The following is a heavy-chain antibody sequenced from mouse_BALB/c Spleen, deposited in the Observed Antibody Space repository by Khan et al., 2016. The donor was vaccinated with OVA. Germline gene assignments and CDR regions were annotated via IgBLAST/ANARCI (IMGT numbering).Heavy chain of an antibody. V-gene: IGHV1-77*01. CDR2: FSPGSGDT. CDR3: ARRNYFGYTFAY. D-gene: IGHD1-2*01. CDR1: GYTFTDYY. Sequence: QVQLKESGAELARPGASVKLSCKASGYTFTDYYINWVKQRTGQGLEWIGEFSPGSGDTYYNEKFKGKATLTADTSSSTAYMQLSSLTSEASAVYFCARRNYFGYTFAYWGQGTLVTVSA. J-gene: IGHJ3*01.